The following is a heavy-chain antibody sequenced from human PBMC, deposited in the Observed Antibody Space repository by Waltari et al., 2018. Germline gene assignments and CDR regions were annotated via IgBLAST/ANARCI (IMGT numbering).Heavy chain of an antibody. Sequence: EVQLVESGGGLVQPGQSLRLSGAASGSPFSPYSLNWVRQAPGKGLEWVSYISGSSSTIYYAGSVKGRFTISRDNAKNSLFLQMNSLRAEDTAVYYCARDAYYSDSSGYHFDYWGQGTLVTVSS. CDR2: ISGSSSTI. D-gene: IGHD3-22*01. CDR3: ARDAYYSDSSGYHFDY. J-gene: IGHJ4*02. CDR1: GSPFSPYS. V-gene: IGHV3-48*04.